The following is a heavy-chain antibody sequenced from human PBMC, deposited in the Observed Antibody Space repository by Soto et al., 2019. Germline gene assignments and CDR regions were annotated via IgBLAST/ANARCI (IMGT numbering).Heavy chain of an antibody. Sequence: GGSLRLSCAASGFIFTSHWMHWVRQAPGKGLVWVSHIWPDGSNIRDADSVQGRFTISRDNARNTLSLQMNSLRDEDMAMYYCERDSNWSYDYWGQGILVTVSS. V-gene: IGHV3-74*01. CDR1: GFIFTSHW. CDR3: ERDSNWSYDY. D-gene: IGHD4-4*01. CDR2: IWPDGSNI. J-gene: IGHJ4*02.